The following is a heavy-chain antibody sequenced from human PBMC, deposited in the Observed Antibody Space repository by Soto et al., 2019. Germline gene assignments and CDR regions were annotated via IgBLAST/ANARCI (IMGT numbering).Heavy chain of an antibody. CDR1: GFTFSSYG. CDR3: AFSEDIVATIPLGDV. CDR2: ISYDGSNK. Sequence: GGSLRLSCAASGFTFSSYGMHWVRQAPGKGLEWVAVISYDGSNKYYADSVKGRFTISRDNSKNTLYLQMNSLRAEDTAVYYCAFSEDIVATIPLGDVWGQGTTVTVSS. J-gene: IGHJ6*02. V-gene: IGHV3-30*03. D-gene: IGHD5-12*01.